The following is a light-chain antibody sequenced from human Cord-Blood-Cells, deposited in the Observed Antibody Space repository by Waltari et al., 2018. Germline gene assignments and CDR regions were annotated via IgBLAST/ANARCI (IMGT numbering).Light chain of an antibody. Sequence: SSELTQDTAVSVALGQTVRITCQGDSLRSYYASWYQQKPGQAPVLVLYGKNNRPSGIPDRFSGSSSGYTASLTITGAQAEDEADYYCNSRDSSGNHLVFGGGTKLTVL. CDR3: NSRDSSGNHLV. CDR1: SLRSYY. J-gene: IGLJ2*01. V-gene: IGLV3-19*01. CDR2: GKN.